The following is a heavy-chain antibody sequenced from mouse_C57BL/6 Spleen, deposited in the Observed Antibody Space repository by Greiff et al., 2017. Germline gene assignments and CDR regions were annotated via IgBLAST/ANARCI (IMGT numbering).Heavy chain of an antibody. V-gene: IGHV1-50*01. CDR3: ARGELRSLCDY. CDR1: GYTFTSYW. D-gene: IGHD1-1*01. CDR2: IDPSDSYT. Sequence: QVQLQQPGAELVKPGASVKLSCKASGYTFTSYWMQWVKQRPGQGLEWIGEIDPSDSYTNYNQKFNGKATLTVDTSSSTAYMQLSSLTSEDAAVYYCARGELRSLCDYWGQGTTLTVSS. J-gene: IGHJ2*01.